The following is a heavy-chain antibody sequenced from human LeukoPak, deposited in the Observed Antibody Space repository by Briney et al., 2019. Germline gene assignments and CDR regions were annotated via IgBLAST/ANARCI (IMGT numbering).Heavy chain of an antibody. D-gene: IGHD6-19*01. J-gene: IGHJ4*02. Sequence: SQTLSLTCAVSGGSISSGGYSWSWIRQPPGKGLEWIGYIYHSGSTYYNPSLKSRVTISVDRSKNQFSLKLSSVTAADTAVYYCAREELSSGWYSYFDYWGQGTLVTVSS. CDR3: AREELSSGWYSYFDY. CDR1: GGSISSGGYS. CDR2: IYHSGST. V-gene: IGHV4-30-2*01.